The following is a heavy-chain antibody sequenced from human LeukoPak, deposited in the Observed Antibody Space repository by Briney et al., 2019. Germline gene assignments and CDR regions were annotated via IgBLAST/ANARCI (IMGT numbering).Heavy chain of an antibody. CDR1: GFTFSSYA. J-gene: IGHJ4*02. CDR2: ISGSRNNT. D-gene: IGHD2-15*01. CDR3: AKWGCSGGSCYPFDY. V-gene: IGHV3-23*01. Sequence: GGSLRLSCAASGFTFSSYAMAWVRQAPGKGLEWVSAISGSRNNTYYADSVKGRFTISRDNSKNTLYLQMNSLRAEGTAIYYCAKWGCSGGSCYPFDYWGQGTLVTVSS.